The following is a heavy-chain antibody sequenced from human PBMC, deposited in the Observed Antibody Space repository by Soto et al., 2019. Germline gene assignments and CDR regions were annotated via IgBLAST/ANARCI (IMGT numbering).Heavy chain of an antibody. J-gene: IGHJ3*02. V-gene: IGHV4-39*01. D-gene: IGHD3-10*01. CDR2: IYYSGST. CDR3: ASVRGIRGVNDAFDI. CDR1: GGSISISSYY. Sequence: QLQLQESGPGLVKPSETLSLTCTVSGGSISISSYYWGWIRQPPGKGLEWIGSIYYSGSTYYNPSLKSRVTISVDTSKNQFSLKRSSVTAADTAVYYCASVRGIRGVNDAFDIWGQGTMVTVS.